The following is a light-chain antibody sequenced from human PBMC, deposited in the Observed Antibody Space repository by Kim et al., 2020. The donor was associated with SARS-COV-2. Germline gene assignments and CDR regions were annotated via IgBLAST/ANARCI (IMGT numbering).Light chain of an antibody. V-gene: IGKV3-20*01. Sequence: PGESATLSCRASHSVSSSYLAWYQQKPGQAPRLLIYGASSRATGIPDRFSGSGSGTDFTLSISRLEPEDFAVYYCQQYRSSLTFGGGTKVDIK. CDR3: QQYRSSLT. CDR1: HSVSSSY. J-gene: IGKJ4*01. CDR2: GAS.